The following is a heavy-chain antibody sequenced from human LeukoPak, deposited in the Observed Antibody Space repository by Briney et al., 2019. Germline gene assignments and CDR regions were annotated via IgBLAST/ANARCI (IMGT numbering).Heavy chain of an antibody. V-gene: IGHV3-33*01. CDR3: ARDWKTNSFDY. J-gene: IGHJ4*02. D-gene: IGHD1-1*01. Sequence: SGRSLRLSCAASEFTFTTSGMHWVRQAPGKGREWVAFIYYDGSNIYYADYVKGRFTISRDISKNTLYLQMDSLRAEDTAIYYCARDWKTNSFDYWGQGTLVTVSS. CDR2: IYYDGSNI. CDR1: EFTFTTSG.